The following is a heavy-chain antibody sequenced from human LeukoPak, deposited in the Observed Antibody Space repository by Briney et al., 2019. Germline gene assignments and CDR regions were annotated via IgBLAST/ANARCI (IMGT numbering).Heavy chain of an antibody. J-gene: IGHJ3*02. Sequence: GGSLRLSCAAFGFTFISYGMGWVRQAPGQGLDGVAVIWYVGCNIYYAVSVKGRFTICRDNSKNTLYLQMNSPRAEDTAVYYWASDNDDFDIWGKGTMVTVSS. CDR1: GFTFISYG. V-gene: IGHV3-33*01. CDR3: ASDNDDFDI. CDR2: IWYVGCNI.